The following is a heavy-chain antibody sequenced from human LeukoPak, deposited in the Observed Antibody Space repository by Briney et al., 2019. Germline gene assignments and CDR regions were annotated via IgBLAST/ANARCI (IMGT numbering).Heavy chain of an antibody. CDR1: GFTLSIYA. D-gene: IGHD3-22*01. CDR3: AKVITMIVAFDAFDI. CDR2: ISGSGGCT. V-gene: IGHV3-23*01. Sequence: GGSLRLSCAASGFTLSIYAMSCVRQAPGKGLEGVSAISGSGGCTYYADSVKGRFTISRDNSKHTLYMQMNRLRAEDTAVYYCAKVITMIVAFDAFDIWGQGTMVTVSS. J-gene: IGHJ3*02.